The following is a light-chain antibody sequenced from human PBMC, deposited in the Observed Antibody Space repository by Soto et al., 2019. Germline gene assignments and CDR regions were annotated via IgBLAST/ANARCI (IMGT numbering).Light chain of an antibody. J-gene: IGKJ4*01. CDR2: AAS. V-gene: IGKV1-9*01. CDR3: QQLNSYPFT. CDR1: QGISSY. Sequence: DIQLTQSPSFLSASVGDRVTITCRASQGISSYLAWYQQKPGKAPKLLIYAASTLQSGVPSRFSGSGSGTEFTRTISSLQPEDFATYYCQQLNSYPFTFGGGTKVEI.